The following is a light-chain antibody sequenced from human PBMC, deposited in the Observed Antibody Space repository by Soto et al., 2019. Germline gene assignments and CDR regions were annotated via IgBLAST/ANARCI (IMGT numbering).Light chain of an antibody. J-gene: IGLJ2*01. CDR2: VEGSGSY. CDR1: SGHRSYV. CDR3: ETWDSNTLVV. V-gene: IGLV4-60*03. Sequence: QLVLTQSSSASASLGSSVKVTCTLSSGHRSYVIAWHQQQPGKAPRYLMKVEGSGSYNKGSGVPDRFSGSSSGADRYLTISNLQSEDEADYYCETWDSNTLVVFGGGTKLTVL.